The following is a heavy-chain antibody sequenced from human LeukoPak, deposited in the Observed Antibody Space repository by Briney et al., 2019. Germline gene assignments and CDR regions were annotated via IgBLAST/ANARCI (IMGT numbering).Heavy chain of an antibody. D-gene: IGHD3-10*01. CDR2: ISPSGDIT. CDR1: GFTFSNHG. J-gene: IGHJ4*02. V-gene: IGHV3-23*01. Sequence: GGSLRLSCAASGFTFSNHGMNWVRQAPGQGLERVSGISPSGDITYYADSVKGRFTISRDNSKNTLYLEVISLTAEDTAVYYCAKDDAWLRFGEWSQGTLVTVSS. CDR3: AKDDAWLRFGE.